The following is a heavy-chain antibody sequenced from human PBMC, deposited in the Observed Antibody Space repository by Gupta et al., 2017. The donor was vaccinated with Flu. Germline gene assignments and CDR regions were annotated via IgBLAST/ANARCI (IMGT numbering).Heavy chain of an antibody. CDR3: AREVDGYYDYYGMDV. J-gene: IGHJ6*02. D-gene: IGHD3-9*01. Sequence: VQLVESGGGLVKPGGSLRLSCEASGFTFRRSSMTWVRQAPGKGLEWVSSITGSSSYIYYADSVKGRFTISRDNAKNSLFLQMNSLRAEDTAVYYCAREVDGYYDYYGMDVWGQGTTVTVSS. V-gene: IGHV3-21*01. CDR1: GFTFRRSS. CDR2: ITGSSSYI.